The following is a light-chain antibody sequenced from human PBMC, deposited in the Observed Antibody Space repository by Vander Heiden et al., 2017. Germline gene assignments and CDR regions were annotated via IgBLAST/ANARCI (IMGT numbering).Light chain of an antibody. CDR1: QSVLYSSDNNNY. CDR2: WAS. CDR3: QQYYSTPPLT. V-gene: IGKV4-1*01. Sequence: DIVMTQSPDSLAVSLGERATINCKSSQSVLYSSDNNNYLAWYQQRPGQPPKLLIYWASTRESGVPDRFSGSGPGTDFTLTISSLQAEDVAVYYCQQYYSTPPLTFGGGTKVEIK. J-gene: IGKJ4*01.